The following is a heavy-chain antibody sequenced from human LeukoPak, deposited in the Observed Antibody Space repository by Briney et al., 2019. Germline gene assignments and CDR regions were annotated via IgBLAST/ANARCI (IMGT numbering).Heavy chain of an antibody. Sequence: PGGSLRLSCAASGFTFSTYLMSWVREAPGKGLEGVANIKGDASEIRYVDSAKGRFTISRDNGKNSLHLQMSSLRAEDTAVYYCASQTTAKGFDFWGQGTLVTVSS. CDR1: GFTFSTYL. J-gene: IGHJ4*02. CDR3: ASQTTAKGFDF. CDR2: IKGDASEI. D-gene: IGHD1-14*01. V-gene: IGHV3-7*03.